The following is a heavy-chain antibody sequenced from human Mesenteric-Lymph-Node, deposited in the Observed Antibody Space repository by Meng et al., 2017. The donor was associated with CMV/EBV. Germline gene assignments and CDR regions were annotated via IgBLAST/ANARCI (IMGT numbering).Heavy chain of an antibody. CDR2: IRYDGSNK. Sequence: GESLKISCAASGFTFSSYGMHWVRQAPGKGLEWVAFIRYDGSNKYYADSVKGRFTISRDNSKNTLYLQMNSLRAEDTAVYYCARGGYYYHYGMDVWGQGTTVTVSS. CDR1: GFTFSSYG. V-gene: IGHV3-30*02. J-gene: IGHJ6*02. CDR3: ARGGYYYHYGMDV.